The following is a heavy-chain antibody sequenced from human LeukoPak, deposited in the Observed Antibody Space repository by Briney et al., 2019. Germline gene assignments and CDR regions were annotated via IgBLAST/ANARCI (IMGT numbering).Heavy chain of an antibody. D-gene: IGHD2-2*01. CDR3: AKVQNEVVPIAMRGWFDP. J-gene: IGHJ5*02. V-gene: IGHV1-69*13. CDR1: GGTFTNYI. CDR2: VMPMFNTS. Sequence: GASVKVSCKASGGTFTNYIFSWGRQAPGQGLEWRGGVMPMFNTSNYAQKFQGRVTITADESTSTVYMELSSLRSEDTAVYYCAKVQNEVVPIAMRGWFDPWGQGTLVAVSS.